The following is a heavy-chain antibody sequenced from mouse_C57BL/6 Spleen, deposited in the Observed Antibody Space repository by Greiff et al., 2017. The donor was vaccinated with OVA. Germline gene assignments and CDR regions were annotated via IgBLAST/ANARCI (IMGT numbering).Heavy chain of an antibody. D-gene: IGHD1-1*01. CDR3: AISFYYGSSYIAY. CDR1: GYTFTSYW. CDR2: IHPSDSDT. Sequence: QVQLQQPGAELVKPGASVKVSCKASGYTFTSYWMHWVKQRPGQGLEWIGRIHPSDSDTNYNQKFKGKATLTVDKSSSTAHMQLSSLTSEDSAVYYCAISFYYGSSYIAYWGQGTLVTVSA. V-gene: IGHV1-74*01. J-gene: IGHJ3*01.